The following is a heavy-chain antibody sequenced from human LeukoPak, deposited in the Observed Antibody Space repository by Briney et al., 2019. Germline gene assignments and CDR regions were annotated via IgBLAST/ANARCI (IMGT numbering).Heavy chain of an antibody. D-gene: IGHD1-26*01. CDR1: GGSISSSSNY. CDR3: ATTTIRLGF. Sequence: SETLSLTCSVSGGSISSSSNYWCWIRQPPGKGLEWIGSIYNGGSTYYNPSLKSRVTISVDTSNNQFSLRLSSVTAADTAVYYCATTTIRLGFWGQGTLVTVSS. J-gene: IGHJ4*02. V-gene: IGHV4-39*07. CDR2: IYNGGST.